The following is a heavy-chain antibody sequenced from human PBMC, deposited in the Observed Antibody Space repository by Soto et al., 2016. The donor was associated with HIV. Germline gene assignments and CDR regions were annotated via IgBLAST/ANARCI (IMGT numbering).Heavy chain of an antibody. CDR1: GFTFSDYY. CDR3: ARELVDIVVVPAAPAYYYYYGMDV. CDR2: ISSSSSYT. D-gene: IGHD2-2*01. V-gene: IGHV3-11*05. Sequence: QVQLVESGGGLVKPGGSLRLSCAASGFTFSDYYMSWIRQAPGKGLEWVSYISSSSSYTNYADSVKGRFTISRDNAKNSLYLQMNSLRAEDTAVYYCARELVDIVVVPAAPAYYYYYGMDVWGQGTTVTVSS. J-gene: IGHJ6*02.